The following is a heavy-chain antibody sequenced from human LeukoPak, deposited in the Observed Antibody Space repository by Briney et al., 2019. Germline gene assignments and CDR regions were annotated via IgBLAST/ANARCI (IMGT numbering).Heavy chain of an antibody. Sequence: SETLSLTCTVSGGSISSYYWSWIRQPAGKGLVWIGRIYTSGSTNYNPSLKSRVTMSVDTSKNQFSLKLSSVTAADTAVYYCARESYSSGWYTRYYFDYWGQGTLVTVSS. D-gene: IGHD6-19*01. J-gene: IGHJ4*02. CDR3: ARESYSSGWYTRYYFDY. CDR1: GGSISSYY. CDR2: IYTSGST. V-gene: IGHV4-4*07.